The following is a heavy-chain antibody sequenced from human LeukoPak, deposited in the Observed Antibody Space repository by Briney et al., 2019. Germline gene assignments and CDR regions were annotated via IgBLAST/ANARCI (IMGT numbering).Heavy chain of an antibody. Sequence: GGSLRLSCAASGFTFNIYSMNWVRQAPGKGLEWVSSISGTSNYIYYADSVKGRFTISRDNAKNSLYLHMNSLRAEDTAVYYCANREYHLPALYWGQGTLVTVSS. CDR1: GFTFNIYS. CDR2: ISGTSNYI. J-gene: IGHJ4*02. CDR3: ANREYHLPALY. D-gene: IGHD2-2*01. V-gene: IGHV3-21*01.